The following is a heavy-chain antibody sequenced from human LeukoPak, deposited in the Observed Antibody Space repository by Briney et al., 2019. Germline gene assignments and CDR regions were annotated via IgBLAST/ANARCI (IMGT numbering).Heavy chain of an antibody. CDR1: GFTFSSNW. D-gene: IGHD5-24*01. CDR2: INWNGGST. J-gene: IGHJ4*02. V-gene: IGHV3-74*01. CDR3: AKDLRQMATIDYYFDY. Sequence: GGSLRLSCAASGFTFSSNWMHWVRQTPGKGLEWVSGINWNGGSTGYADSVKGRFTISRDNAKNTLYLQMNSLRAEDTAVYYCAKDLRQMATIDYYFDYWGQGTLVTVSS.